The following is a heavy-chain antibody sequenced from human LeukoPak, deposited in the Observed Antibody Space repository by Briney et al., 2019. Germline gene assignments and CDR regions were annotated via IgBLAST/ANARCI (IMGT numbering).Heavy chain of an antibody. D-gene: IGHD1-20*01. J-gene: IGHJ3*02. Sequence: SETLSLTCTVSGGSISSYYWSWIRQPPGKGLEWIGYIYYSGSTNYNPSLKSRVTISVDTSKNQFSLKLSSVTAADTAVYYCARDLPYNWNQHGAFDIWGQGTKVTVSS. CDR2: IYYSGST. V-gene: IGHV4-59*01. CDR1: GGSISSYY. CDR3: ARDLPYNWNQHGAFDI.